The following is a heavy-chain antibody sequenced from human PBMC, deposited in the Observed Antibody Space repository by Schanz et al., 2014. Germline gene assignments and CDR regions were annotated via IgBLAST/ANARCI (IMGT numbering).Heavy chain of an antibody. CDR2: ISGSGGNT. J-gene: IGHJ4*02. D-gene: IGHD3-10*01. CDR1: GFTFSDYW. CDR3: ARIGGSVFDY. V-gene: IGHV3-23*04. Sequence: EVQLVESGGGLVQPGGSLRLSCTASGFTFSDYWMSWVRQAPGKGLEWVSLISGSGGNTYYADAVRGRFTISRDNSKTTVYLQMNSLRAEDTAVYYCARIGGSVFDYWAQGTLVTVSS.